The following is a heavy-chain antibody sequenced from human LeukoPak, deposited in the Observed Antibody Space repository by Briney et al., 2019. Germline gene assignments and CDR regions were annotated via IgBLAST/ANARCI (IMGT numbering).Heavy chain of an antibody. V-gene: IGHV4-59*01. CDR3: ARDLRYCSGGSCYDAFDI. CDR1: GGSISSYY. J-gene: IGHJ3*02. CDR2: IYYSGST. Sequence: SETLSLTCTVPGGSISSYYWSWIRQPPGKGLEWIGYIYYSGSTNYNPSLKSRVTISVDTSKNQFSLKLSSVTAADTAVYYCARDLRYCSGGSCYDAFDIWGQGTMVTVSS. D-gene: IGHD2-15*01.